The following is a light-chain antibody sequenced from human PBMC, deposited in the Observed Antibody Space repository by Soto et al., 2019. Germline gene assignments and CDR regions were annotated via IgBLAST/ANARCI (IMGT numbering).Light chain of an antibody. J-gene: IGKJ5*01. CDR1: QSVSSY. CDR2: DAS. CDR3: QQSYMEPIT. V-gene: IGKV3-11*01. Sequence: IVLTHAVVTLSLSPVVRGILSCRASQSVSSYLAWYQQKPGQAPRLLIYDASNRATGIPARFSGSGSGTEFTLPISSLQPDDFATYFCQQSYMEPITLGQGTRLEI.